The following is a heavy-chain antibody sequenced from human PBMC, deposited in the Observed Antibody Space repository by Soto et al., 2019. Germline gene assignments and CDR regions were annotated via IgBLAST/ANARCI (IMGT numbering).Heavy chain of an antibody. J-gene: IGHJ4*02. Sequence: EVQLVESGGGLVQPGGSLRLSCAASGFTFSSYSMNWVRQAQGKGLEWVSYISSSSSTMYYADSVKGRFAISRDNAKKSLFLQMNSLRAEDTAVYYSARDVYGDYLVDSWGQGTLVTVSS. V-gene: IGHV3-48*01. CDR1: GFTFSSYS. D-gene: IGHD4-17*01. CDR3: ARDVYGDYLVDS. CDR2: ISSSSSTM.